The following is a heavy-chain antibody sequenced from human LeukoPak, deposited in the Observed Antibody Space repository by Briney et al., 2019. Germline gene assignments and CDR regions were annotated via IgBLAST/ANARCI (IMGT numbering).Heavy chain of an antibody. CDR3: ARQTVVVVAAPLWFDP. D-gene: IGHD2-15*01. J-gene: IGHJ5*02. CDR1: GGSISSSSYY. Sequence: NSSETLSLTCTVSGGSISSSSYYWGWIRQPPGKGREWIGSIYYSGSTYYNPSLKSRVTISVDTSKNQFSLKLSSVTAADTAVYYCARQTVVVVAAPLWFDPWGQGTLVTVSS. CDR2: IYYSGST. V-gene: IGHV4-39*01.